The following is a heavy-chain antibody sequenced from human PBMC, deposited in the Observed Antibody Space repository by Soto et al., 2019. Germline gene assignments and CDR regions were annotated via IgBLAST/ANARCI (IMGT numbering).Heavy chain of an antibody. CDR3: AKARRSSWYEFDY. CDR2: ISGSGGST. J-gene: IGHJ4*02. V-gene: IGHV3-23*01. Sequence: EVQLLESGGGLVQPGGSLRLSCAASGFTFSSYDMSWVRQAPGKGLEWVSTISGSGGSTYYADSVKGRLTISRDNSKNTLYLQMNSLRAEDTAVYHCAKARRSSWYEFDYWGQGTLVTVSS. CDR1: GFTFSSYD. D-gene: IGHD6-13*01.